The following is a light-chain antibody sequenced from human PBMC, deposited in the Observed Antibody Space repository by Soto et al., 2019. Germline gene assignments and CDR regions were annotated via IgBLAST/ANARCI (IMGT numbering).Light chain of an antibody. J-gene: IGKJ1*01. CDR2: GAS. Sequence: EIVLTQSPGTLSLSPGERATLSCRASQSVSSNSLAWYQKKPGQAPRLLIYGASSRAAGIPDRFTGSGSGTDFTLTISRLEPEDFAVYYCRQYGSSLTWTFGQGTKVEIQ. CDR1: QSVSSNS. CDR3: RQYGSSLTWT. V-gene: IGKV3-20*01.